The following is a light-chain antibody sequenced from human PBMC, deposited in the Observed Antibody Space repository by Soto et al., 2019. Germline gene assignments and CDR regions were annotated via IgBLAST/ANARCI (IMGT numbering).Light chain of an antibody. V-gene: IGKV1-39*01. J-gene: IGKJ1*01. Sequence: LQMTQSTSSLSAPVGDRVTITCRASQSISIYLNCYQQNPGEAPNLLIYAASSLQSGVPSSFSGCGSGTDFTLTISGLQPDYLATYECQPSYNSPWKFGQGTRVEIK. CDR1: QSISIY. CDR3: QPSYNSPWK. CDR2: AAS.